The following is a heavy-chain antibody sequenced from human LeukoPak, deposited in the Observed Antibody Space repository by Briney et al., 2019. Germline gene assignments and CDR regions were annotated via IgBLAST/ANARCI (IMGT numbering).Heavy chain of an antibody. J-gene: IGHJ4*02. CDR2: TSGSGGST. Sequence: SGGSLRLSCAVSGITLSNYGMSWVRQAPGKGLEWVAGTSGSGGSTNYADSVKGRFSISRDNPKNTLYLQMNSLRAEDTAVYFCAKRGVVIRVILVGFHKEAYYFDSWGQGALVTVSS. CDR3: AKRGVVIRVILVGFHKEAYYFDS. D-gene: IGHD3-22*01. V-gene: IGHV3-23*01. CDR1: GITLSNYG.